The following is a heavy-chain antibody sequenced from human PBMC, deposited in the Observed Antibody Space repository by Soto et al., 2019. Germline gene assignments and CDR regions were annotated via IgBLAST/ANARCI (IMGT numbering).Heavy chain of an antibody. V-gene: IGHV3-11*05. CDR3: AREIGERGLDY. J-gene: IGHJ4*02. D-gene: IGHD1-1*01. Sequence: QVQLVESGGGLVKPGGSLRLSCAASGFTFSNYYMSWIRQAPGKGLEWVSYITSSGDYTKYADSVKGRFTISRDNAKNSLYLQMNSLRVEDTAVYYCAREIGERGLDYWGQGILVTVSS. CDR1: GFTFSNYY. CDR2: ITSSGDYT.